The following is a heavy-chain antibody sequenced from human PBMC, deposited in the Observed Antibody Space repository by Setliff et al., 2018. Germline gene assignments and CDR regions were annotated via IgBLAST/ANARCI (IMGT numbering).Heavy chain of an antibody. J-gene: IGHJ6*02. CDR2: IYNSGST. Sequence: SETLSLTCTVSGGSISSYYWSWIRQPPGKGLEWIGYIYNSGSTNYNPSLKSRVTISVDTSKNQISLKLTSVTAADTAVYYCARDRSAYSYGLDVWGQGTTVTVSS. V-gene: IGHV4-59*01. CDR3: ARDRSAYSYGLDV. D-gene: IGHD2-15*01. CDR1: GGSISSYY.